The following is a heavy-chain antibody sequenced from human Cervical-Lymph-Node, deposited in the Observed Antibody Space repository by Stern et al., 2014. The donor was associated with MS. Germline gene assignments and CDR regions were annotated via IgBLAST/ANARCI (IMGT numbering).Heavy chain of an antibody. Sequence: QLQLQESGPGLVKPLQTLSLTCSVSGDSISSDVSYWTWIRQHPEKGLEWIGYIYHRGSTYYSPSLRSRVTISADTSKSQFSLKLTSVTAADTAVYYCARGASASGVLYYYGIDVWGPGTMVTVAS. CDR1: GDSISSDVSY. V-gene: IGHV4-31*03. CDR2: IYHRGST. CDR3: ARGASASGVLYYYGIDV. D-gene: IGHD2-8*01. J-gene: IGHJ6*02.